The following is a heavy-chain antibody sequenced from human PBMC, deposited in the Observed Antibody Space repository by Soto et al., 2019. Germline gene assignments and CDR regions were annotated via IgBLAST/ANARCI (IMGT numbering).Heavy chain of an antibody. CDR3: ARDAKESSGKFDY. D-gene: IGHD6-19*01. J-gene: IGHJ4*02. CDR1: GYTFTSYY. CDR2: ISRSGGGT. V-gene: IGHV1-46*01. Sequence: QVQLVQSGAEVKKPGASVKVSCKASGYTFTSYYMHWLRQAPGQGLQWMGIISRSGGGTNYAQKYQGRVTMTRDTSTSTVYMELSSLTSDDTAVYYCARDAKESSGKFDYWGQGALGTASS.